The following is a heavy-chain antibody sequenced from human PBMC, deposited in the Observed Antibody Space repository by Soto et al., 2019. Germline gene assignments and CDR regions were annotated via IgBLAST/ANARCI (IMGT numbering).Heavy chain of an antibody. CDR1: GGSISSSSYY. CDR2: IYYSGST. D-gene: IGHD3-9*01. Sequence: PSETLSLTCTVSGGSISSSSYYWGWIRQPAGKGLEWIGSIYYSGSTYYNPSLKSRVTISVDTSKNQFSLKLSSVTAADTAVYYCARHSQLRYFDWLLPYYFDYWGQGTLVTVSS. V-gene: IGHV4-39*01. J-gene: IGHJ4*02. CDR3: ARHSQLRYFDWLLPYYFDY.